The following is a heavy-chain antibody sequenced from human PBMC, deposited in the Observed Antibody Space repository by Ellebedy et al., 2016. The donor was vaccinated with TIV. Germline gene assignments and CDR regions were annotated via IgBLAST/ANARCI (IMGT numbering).Heavy chain of an antibody. D-gene: IGHD3-22*01. CDR3: ARLISYYDSSGYSNDAFDI. V-gene: IGHV1-2*04. Sequence: ASVKVSCXASGYTFTGYYMHWVRQAPGQGLEWMGWINPNSGGTNYAQKFQGWVTMTRDTSISTAYMELSRLRSDDTAVYYCARLISYYDSSGYSNDAFDIWGQGTMVTVSS. CDR2: INPNSGGT. CDR1: GYTFTGYY. J-gene: IGHJ3*02.